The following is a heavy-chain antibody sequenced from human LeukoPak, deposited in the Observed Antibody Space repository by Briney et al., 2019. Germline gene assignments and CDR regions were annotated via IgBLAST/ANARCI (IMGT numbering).Heavy chain of an antibody. CDR1: GFTFSNYT. CDR3: ARPWGY. CDR2: IGISDDSI. J-gene: IGHJ4*02. V-gene: IGHV3-48*04. D-gene: IGHD7-27*01. Sequence: SGGSLRLSCAASGFTFSNYTMTWVRQAPGKGLEWVSFIGISDDSIYYADSVKGRFTISGDNAKNSLSLQMNSLRVEDSAVYYCARPWGYWGQGTLVTVSS.